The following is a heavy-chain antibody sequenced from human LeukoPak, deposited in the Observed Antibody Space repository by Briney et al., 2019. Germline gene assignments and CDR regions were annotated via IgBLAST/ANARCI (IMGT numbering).Heavy chain of an antibody. J-gene: IGHJ3*02. CDR2: ISAYNGNT. CDR1: GYTFTSYG. V-gene: IGHV1-18*01. Sequence: ASVKVSCKASGYTFTSYGISWVRQAPGQGLEWMGWISAYNGNTNYAQKLQGRVTMTTDTSTSTAYMELRSLRAEDSAVYYCAREKPLKFDALDIWGQGSMVTVSS. CDR3: AREKPLKFDALDI.